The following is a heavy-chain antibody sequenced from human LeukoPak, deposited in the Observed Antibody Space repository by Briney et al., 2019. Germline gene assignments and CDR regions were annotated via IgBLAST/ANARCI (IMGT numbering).Heavy chain of an antibody. CDR3: ARRRKLAATGDAFDV. J-gene: IGHJ3*01. D-gene: IGHD5-12*01. CDR2: VYYSGSI. CDR1: YGSIDNHY. Sequence: SETLSLTCTVSYGSIDNHYWNWIRQPPGKGLEWIGYVYYSGSINYNPSLKSRVTISVDTSKTHFSLKLNSVTAADTAVYFCARRRKLAATGDAFDVWDQGTAVTVSS. V-gene: IGHV4-59*08.